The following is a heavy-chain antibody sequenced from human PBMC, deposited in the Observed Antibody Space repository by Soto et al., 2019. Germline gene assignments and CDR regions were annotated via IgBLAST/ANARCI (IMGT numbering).Heavy chain of an antibody. V-gene: IGHV4-31*03. CDR3: ARSRTSANYFDH. D-gene: IGHD2-2*01. CDR1: GGSISSGGYY. J-gene: IGHJ4*02. Sequence: QVQLQESGPGLVKPSQTLSLTCTVSGGSISSGGYYWSWIRQHPGKGLEWIGYIYYSGSTYYNPYLKSRVTISVDTSKNQFTLKLSSVTAADTAVYYVARSRTSANYFDHWGPGTLVTVSS. CDR2: IYYSGST.